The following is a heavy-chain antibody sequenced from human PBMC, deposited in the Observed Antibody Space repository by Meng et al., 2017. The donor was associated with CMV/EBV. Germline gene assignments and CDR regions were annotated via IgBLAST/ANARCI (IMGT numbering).Heavy chain of an antibody. CDR1: GFTFSSYS. J-gene: IGHJ3*02. CDR2: ISSSSSYI. D-gene: IGHD5-24*01. CDR3: ARHSGYNNAFNI. V-gene: IGHV3-21*01. Sequence: EVQLVEAGGGLVKPGGSLGLSCAASGFTFSSYSMNWVRQAPGKGLEWVSSISSSSSYIYYADSVKGRFTISRDNAKNSLYLQMNSLRAEDTAVYYCARHSGYNNAFNIWGQGTMVTVSS.